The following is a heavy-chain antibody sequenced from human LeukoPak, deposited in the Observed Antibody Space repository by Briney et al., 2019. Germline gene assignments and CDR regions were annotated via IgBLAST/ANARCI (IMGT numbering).Heavy chain of an antibody. CDR1: GYSFTGYG. J-gene: IGHJ4*02. V-gene: IGHV1-18*01. CDR2: IAAYNGLT. Sequence: EASVKVSCKASGYSFTGYGVAWVRQAPGQGLEWMGWIAAYNGLTNYAQNLQDRLTLTRDTSTNTAFMELRNLTSDDTAIYFCARSYGLEADYWGRGTLVTVSS. D-gene: IGHD3-16*02. CDR3: ARSYGLEADY.